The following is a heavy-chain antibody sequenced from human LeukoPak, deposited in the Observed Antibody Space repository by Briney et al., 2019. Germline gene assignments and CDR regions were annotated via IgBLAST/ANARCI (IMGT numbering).Heavy chain of an antibody. CDR1: GFTFSSYS. D-gene: IGHD6-19*01. J-gene: IGHJ5*02. CDR2: ISSTGGST. CDR3: ARGYSSLDP. Sequence: GRSRRLSCAASGFTFSSYSMSWVRQAPGKGLEWVSGISSTGGSTYYADSVKGRFTISRDNSKNTLYLHMNSLTAEDTAVYYCARGYSSLDPWGQGTLVTVSS. V-gene: IGHV3-23*01.